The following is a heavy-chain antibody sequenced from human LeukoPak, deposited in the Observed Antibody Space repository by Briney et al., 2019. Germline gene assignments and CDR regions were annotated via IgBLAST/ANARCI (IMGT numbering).Heavy chain of an antibody. J-gene: IGHJ4*02. CDR1: GFTVSSNY. CDR3: ARDSLDYDSSGAYDY. D-gene: IGHD3-22*01. V-gene: IGHV3-53*01. CDR2: IYSGGST. Sequence: PGGSLRLSCAASGFTVSSNYMSWVRQAPGKGLEWVSVIYSGGSTYYADSVEGRFTISRDNSKNTLYLQMNSLRAEDTAVYYCARDSLDYDSSGAYDYWGQGTLVTVSS.